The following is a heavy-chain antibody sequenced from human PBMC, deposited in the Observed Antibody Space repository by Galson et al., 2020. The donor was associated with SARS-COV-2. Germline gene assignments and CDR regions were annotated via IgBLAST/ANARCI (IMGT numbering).Heavy chain of an antibody. J-gene: IGHJ3*02. V-gene: IGHV3-7*03. Sequence: GGSLRLSCAASGFTFSSYWLTWVRQAPGKGLEWVANINQDGSEKYYVDSVKGRLTISRDNAKNSLYLQMNSLRAEDTAVYYCARASYGYLDAFDIWGQGTMVTVSS. CDR3: ARASYGYLDAFDI. CDR1: GFTFSSYW. CDR2: INQDGSEK. D-gene: IGHD5-18*01.